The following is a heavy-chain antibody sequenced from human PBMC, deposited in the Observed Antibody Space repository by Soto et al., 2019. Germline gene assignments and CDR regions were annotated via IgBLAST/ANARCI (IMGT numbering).Heavy chain of an antibody. CDR1: GYSFTSYG. CDR3: VRVRGDGGPTDY. D-gene: IGHD3-16*01. Sequence: QVQLVQSGAEVKKPGASVKVSCKASGYSFTSYGISWVRQAPGQGLEWMGWISAYNGNRNYAQKLQGRVTMTTDTSTRTAYMELMSLRSDDRAEYYCVRVRGDGGPTDYWGQGTLVPDSS. V-gene: IGHV1-18*01. CDR2: ISAYNGNR. J-gene: IGHJ4*02.